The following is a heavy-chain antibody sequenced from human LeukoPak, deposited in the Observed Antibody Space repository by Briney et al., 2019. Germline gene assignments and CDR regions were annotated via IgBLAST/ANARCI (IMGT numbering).Heavy chain of an antibody. Sequence: PGGSLRLSCAASGLTFSTYGMSWVRQAPGKRPEWVSFIRSKAYGGTTEYAASVEGRFTISRDDSKSIAYLQMNSLKTEDTAVYYCTRGTTDDYYYYYYMDVWGKGTTVTISS. J-gene: IGHJ6*03. D-gene: IGHD1-1*01. CDR2: IRSKAYGGTT. V-gene: IGHV3-49*04. CDR1: GLTFSTYG. CDR3: TRGTTDDYYYYYYMDV.